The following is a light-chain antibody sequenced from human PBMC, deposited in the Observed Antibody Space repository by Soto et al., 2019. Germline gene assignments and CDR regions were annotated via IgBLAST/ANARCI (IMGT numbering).Light chain of an antibody. V-gene: IGKV1-5*03. CDR1: DSISSW. Sequence: QKSRPHSTPPAAVLSRFTITCRASDSISSWLAWYQQKPGKAPKLLIYKASNLASGVPSRFSGSGSGTEFTLTISSLQSDDYATYYCQQSMCTFGKGIKV. CDR3: QQSMCT. CDR2: KAS. J-gene: IGKJ1*01.